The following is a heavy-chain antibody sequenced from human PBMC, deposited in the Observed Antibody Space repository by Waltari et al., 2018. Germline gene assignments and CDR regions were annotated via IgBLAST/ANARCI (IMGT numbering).Heavy chain of an antibody. CDR1: GYTFPSYY. CDR2: INPCGGRP. Sequence: QVQLVQSGAEVKKPGASVKVAGKASGYTFPSYYMHWVQRAPGQGLGWMGIINPCGGRPSYAQNVQGRVTMTRDTSTSTVYMGLSSLRSEDTAVYYCARDPGVIAAAGMFDYWGQGTLVTVSS. CDR3: ARDPGVIAAAGMFDY. V-gene: IGHV1-46*01. D-gene: IGHD6-13*01. J-gene: IGHJ4*02.